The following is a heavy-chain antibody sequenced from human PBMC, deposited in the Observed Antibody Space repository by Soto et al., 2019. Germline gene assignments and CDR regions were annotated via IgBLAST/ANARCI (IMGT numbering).Heavy chain of an antibody. CDR3: AREGAGTNPLGY. D-gene: IGHD2-8*01. CDR1: GYTFTNYG. V-gene: IGHV1-18*01. Sequence: QVQLVQSGPEVKKPGASVKVSCKASGYTFTNYGFNWVRQAPGQGLEWMGWISAYNGHTKYSQIFQARVIMTTDTSTSTAYMELRSLTSDDTAVYSCAREGAGTNPLGYLSQGTLVTVSS. J-gene: IGHJ4*02. CDR2: ISAYNGHT.